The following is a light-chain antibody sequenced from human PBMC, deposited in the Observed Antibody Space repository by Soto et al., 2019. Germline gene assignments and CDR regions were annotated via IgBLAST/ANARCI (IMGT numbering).Light chain of an antibody. CDR3: QQYSNWPLT. CDR2: GAS. Sequence: EIVMTQSPATLSVTQGERATLSCRASQSVNSNLAWYRQKPGQAPRLLIYGASTRATGIPARFSGSGSGTEFTLTVSSLQSEDFAVYYCQQYSNWPLTFGGGTKVEIK. J-gene: IGKJ4*01. CDR1: QSVNSN. V-gene: IGKV3-15*01.